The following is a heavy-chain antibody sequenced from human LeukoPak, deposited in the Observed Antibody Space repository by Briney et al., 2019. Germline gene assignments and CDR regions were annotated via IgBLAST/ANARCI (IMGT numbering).Heavy chain of an antibody. CDR1: GYTFTSYA. CDR3: ARSTSVKRYYYYMDV. J-gene: IGHJ6*03. CDR2: INTNTGNP. Sequence: ASVKVSCKASGYTFTSYAMNWVRQAPGQGLEWMGWINTNTGNPTYAQGFTGRFVFSLDTSVSTAYLQISSLKAEDTAVYYCARSTSVKRYYYYMDVWGKGTTVTVSS. V-gene: IGHV7-4-1*02. D-gene: IGHD2-2*01.